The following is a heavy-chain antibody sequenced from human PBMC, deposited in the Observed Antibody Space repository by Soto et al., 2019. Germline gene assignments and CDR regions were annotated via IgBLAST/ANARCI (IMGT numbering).Heavy chain of an antibody. CDR3: TTDYYDSSGYYYLQGDAFDI. Sequence: EVQLVESGGGLVKPGGSLRLSCAASGFTFSNAWMNWVRQAPGKGLEWVGRIKSKTDGGTTDYAAPVKGRFTISRDDSKNTLYLQMNSLKTEDTAVYYCTTDYYDSSGYYYLQGDAFDIWGQGTMVTVSS. J-gene: IGHJ3*02. CDR1: GFTFSNAW. D-gene: IGHD3-22*01. CDR2: IKSKTDGGTT. V-gene: IGHV3-15*07.